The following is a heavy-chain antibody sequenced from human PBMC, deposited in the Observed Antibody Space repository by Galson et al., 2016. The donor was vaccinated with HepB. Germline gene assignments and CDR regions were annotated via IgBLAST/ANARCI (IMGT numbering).Heavy chain of an antibody. Sequence: SLRLSCAASGSKFDGYNMHWVRQPPGKGLEWVSLISWYGYTTYYADSVKGRFTISRDNNKDSLSLQMNTLRAEDTALYYCAKVLFSFTSSQALPDSWGQGTLVTVSS. D-gene: IGHD2-2*01. CDR1: GSKFDGYN. CDR3: AKVLFSFTSSQALPDS. V-gene: IGHV3-43*01. CDR2: ISWYGYTT. J-gene: IGHJ5*01.